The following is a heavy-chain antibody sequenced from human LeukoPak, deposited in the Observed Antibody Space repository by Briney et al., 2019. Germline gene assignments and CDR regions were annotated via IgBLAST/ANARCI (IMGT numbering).Heavy chain of an antibody. J-gene: IGHJ5*02. CDR3: ARVGSGNWFDP. D-gene: IGHD1-26*01. Sequence: ASVKVSLKSSGYTFTSYYMHWVRQAPGQGLEWMGIINPSGGSTSYAQKFQGRVTMTRDTSTSTVYMELSSPRSEDTAVYYCARVGSGNWFDPWGQGTLVTVSS. CDR2: INPSGGST. CDR1: GYTFTSYY. V-gene: IGHV1-46*01.